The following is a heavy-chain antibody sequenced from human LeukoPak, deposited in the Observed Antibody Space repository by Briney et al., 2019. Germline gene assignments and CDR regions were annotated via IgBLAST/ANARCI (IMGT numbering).Heavy chain of an antibody. J-gene: IGHJ6*02. CDR1: GFIFSSYS. CDR3: AGWFGELYLYGMDV. CDR2: ISSSSSYI. V-gene: IGHV3-21*01. Sequence: GGSLRLSCAASGFIFSSYSMNWVRQAPGKGLEWVSSISSSSSYIYYADSVKGRFTISRDNAKNSLYLQMNSLRAEDTAVYYCAGWFGELYLYGMDVWGQGTTVTVSS. D-gene: IGHD3-10*01.